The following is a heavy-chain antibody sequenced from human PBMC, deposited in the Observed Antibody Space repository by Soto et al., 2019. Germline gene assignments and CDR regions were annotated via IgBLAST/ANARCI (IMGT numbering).Heavy chain of an antibody. V-gene: IGHV3-21*01. CDR3: AKVTDQQLAPAY. J-gene: IGHJ4*02. Sequence: PGGSLRLSCAASGFTFSSYSMNWVRQAPGKGLEWVSSISSSSSYIYYADSVKGRFTISRDNAKNSLYLQMNSLRAEDTAVYYCAKVTDQQLAPAYWGQGTLVTVSS. D-gene: IGHD6-13*01. CDR1: GFTFSSYS. CDR2: ISSSSSYI.